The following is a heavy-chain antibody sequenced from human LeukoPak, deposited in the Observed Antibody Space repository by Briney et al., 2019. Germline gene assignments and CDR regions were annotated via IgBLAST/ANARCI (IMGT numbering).Heavy chain of an antibody. CDR3: ARVGATVTGSDPFDI. Sequence: GGSLRLSCVASGFTFNRYSMNWVRQAPGKGLEWASSISTSSSYIYYADSLKGRFTISRDNARNSLYLDMDSLRVEDTVVYYCARVGATVTGSDPFDIWGQGTIVTVSS. V-gene: IGHV3-21*01. J-gene: IGHJ3*02. D-gene: IGHD4-17*01. CDR1: GFTFNRYS. CDR2: ISTSSSYI.